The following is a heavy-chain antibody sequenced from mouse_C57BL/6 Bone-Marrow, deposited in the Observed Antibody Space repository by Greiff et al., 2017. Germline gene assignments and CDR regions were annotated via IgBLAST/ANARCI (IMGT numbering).Heavy chain of an antibody. Sequence: QVHVKQPGAELVMPGASVKLSCKASGYTFTSYWMHWVKQRPGQGLEWIGEIDPSDSYTNYNQKFKGKSILTVDKSSSTAYMQLSSLTSEDSAVYYCARRRLRRGLDYWGQGTTLTVSS. CDR2: IDPSDSYT. J-gene: IGHJ2*01. V-gene: IGHV1-69*01. D-gene: IGHD2-2*01. CDR3: ARRRLRRGLDY. CDR1: GYTFTSYW.